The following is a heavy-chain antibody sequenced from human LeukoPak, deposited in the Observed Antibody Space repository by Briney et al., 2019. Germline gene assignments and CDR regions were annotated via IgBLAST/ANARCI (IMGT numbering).Heavy chain of an antibody. Sequence: GGSLRLSCEASGFTFGSFAMYWVRQAPGKGLDWIAGIFGSGGSPHYADSVKGRFTISRDNSKNTLYLQMNSLRAEDTAVYHCAKYATMVRGAPRGFDPWGQGTLVTVSS. CDR2: IFGSGGSP. D-gene: IGHD3-10*01. CDR1: GFTFGSFA. CDR3: AKYATMVRGAPRGFDP. V-gene: IGHV3-23*01. J-gene: IGHJ5*02.